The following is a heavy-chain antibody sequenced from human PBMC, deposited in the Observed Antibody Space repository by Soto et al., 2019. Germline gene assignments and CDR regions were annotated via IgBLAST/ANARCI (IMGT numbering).Heavy chain of an antibody. V-gene: IGHV3-33*01. Sequence: VQLVESGGGVVQPGRSLRLSCAASGFTFSSYGMHWVRQAPGKGLEWVAVIWYDGSNKYYADSVKGRFTISRDNSKNTLYLQMNSLRAEDTAVYYCARDYRGYSGYDSRDWFDPWGQGTLVTVSS. J-gene: IGHJ5*02. CDR3: ARDYRGYSGYDSRDWFDP. CDR1: GFTFSSYG. CDR2: IWYDGSNK. D-gene: IGHD5-12*01.